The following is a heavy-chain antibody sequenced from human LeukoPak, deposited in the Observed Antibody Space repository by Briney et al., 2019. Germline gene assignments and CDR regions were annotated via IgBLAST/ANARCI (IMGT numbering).Heavy chain of an antibody. CDR3: ARSPAAAPQDYFDY. Sequence: ASVKVSCKASEYTFTNHFLHWVRQAPGQGLEWMGIINPTGGSTSYAQKFQGRVTMTRDTSTSTVYMELSSLRSDDTAVYYCARSPAAAPQDYFDYWGQGTLVTVPS. CDR2: INPTGGST. J-gene: IGHJ4*02. CDR1: EYTFTNHF. V-gene: IGHV1-46*01. D-gene: IGHD6-13*01.